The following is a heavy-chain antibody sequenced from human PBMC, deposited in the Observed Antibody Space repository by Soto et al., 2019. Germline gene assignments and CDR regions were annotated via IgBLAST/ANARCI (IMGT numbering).Heavy chain of an antibody. CDR2: IHYSGNT. J-gene: IGHJ4*02. CDR3: ATSTGWPGFDF. Sequence: QVQLQVSGPGLEKPSETLSLTCSVSGGSISRYYCSWVRQPPGKGLEWIGHIHYSGNTRYNPSLKRLAPVSLDPSKNQFSLKLSSVTAADTAVYYCATSTGWPGFDFWGQGTLATVSS. D-gene: IGHD2-8*02. V-gene: IGHV4-59*08. CDR1: GGSISRYY.